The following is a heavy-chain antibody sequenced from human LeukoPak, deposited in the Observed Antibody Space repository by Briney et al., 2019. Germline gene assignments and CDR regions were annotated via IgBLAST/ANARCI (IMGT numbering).Heavy chain of an antibody. J-gene: IGHJ4*02. CDR1: GGTFSSYA. D-gene: IGHD3-10*01. Sequence: SVKVSCKASGGTFSSYAISWVRQAPGQGLERMGGIIPIFGTANYAQKFQGRVTITADESTSTAYMELSSLRSEDTAVYYCARTFVTYYYGSGSYYYFDYWGQGTLVTVSS. V-gene: IGHV1-69*01. CDR2: IIPIFGTA. CDR3: ARTFVTYYYGSGSYYYFDY.